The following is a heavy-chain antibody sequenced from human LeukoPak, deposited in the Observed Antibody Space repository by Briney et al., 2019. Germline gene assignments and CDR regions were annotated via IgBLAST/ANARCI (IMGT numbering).Heavy chain of an antibody. D-gene: IGHD3-22*01. CDR1: GGSFSGYY. V-gene: IGHV4-34*01. Sequence: SETLSLTCAVYGGSFSGYYWSWIRQPPGKGLEWIGEINHSGSTNYNPSLKSRGTISLDTSKNQFSLKLSSVTAADTAVYYCARKRITMIVVAADPVDYWGQGTLVTVSS. CDR2: INHSGST. J-gene: IGHJ4*02. CDR3: ARKRITMIVVAADPVDY.